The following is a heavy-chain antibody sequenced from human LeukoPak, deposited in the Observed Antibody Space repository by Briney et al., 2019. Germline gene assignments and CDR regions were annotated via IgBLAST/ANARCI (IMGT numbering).Heavy chain of an antibody. Sequence: PSETLSLTCTVSGYSISSGYYWGWIRQPPGKGLEWIGSIYHSGSTYYNPSLKSRVTISVDTSKNQFSLKLSSVTAADTAVYYCARAGNAFDIWGQGTMVTVSS. CDR3: ARAGNAFDI. CDR2: IYHSGST. CDR1: GYSISSGYY. V-gene: IGHV4-38-2*02. D-gene: IGHD1-26*01. J-gene: IGHJ3*02.